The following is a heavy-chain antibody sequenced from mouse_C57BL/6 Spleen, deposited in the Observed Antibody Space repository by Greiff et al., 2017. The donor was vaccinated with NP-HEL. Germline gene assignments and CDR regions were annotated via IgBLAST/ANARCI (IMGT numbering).Heavy chain of an antibody. CDR2: IYPGDGDT. CDR3: ARSTAQGVDY. CDR1: GYAFSSYW. J-gene: IGHJ2*01. V-gene: IGHV1-80*01. D-gene: IGHD3-2*02. Sequence: VQLKESGAELVKPGASVKISCKASGYAFSSYWMNWVKQRPGKGLEWIGQIYPGDGDTNYNGKFKGKATLTADKSSSTAYMQLSSLTSEDSAVYFCARSTAQGVDYWGQGTTLTVSS.